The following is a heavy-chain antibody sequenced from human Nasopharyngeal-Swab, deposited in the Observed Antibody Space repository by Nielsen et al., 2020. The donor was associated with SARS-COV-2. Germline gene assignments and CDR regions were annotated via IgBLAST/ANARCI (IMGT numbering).Heavy chain of an antibody. CDR3: ARLHFYYMDF. Sequence: GESLKLSCAASGFDVNLNDMTWVRQAPGTGLEWGSIHYVDGRTEYAVSVKGRFAIPRDSSKDIVSLQMNTVRAEDTGLYFCARLHFYYMDFWGKGTTVTVSS. CDR1: GFDVNLND. CDR2: HYVDGRT. J-gene: IGHJ6*03. V-gene: IGHV3-53*01.